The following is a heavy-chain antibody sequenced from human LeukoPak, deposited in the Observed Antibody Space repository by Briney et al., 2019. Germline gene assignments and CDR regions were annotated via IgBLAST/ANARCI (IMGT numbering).Heavy chain of an antibody. Sequence: KTSETLSLTCTVSGGSISSYYWSWIRQPPGKGLEWIGYIYYSGSTNYNPSLKSRVTISVDTSKNQFSLKLSSVTAADTAVYYCARVTAGAIDAFDIWGQGTMVTVSS. J-gene: IGHJ3*02. CDR2: IYYSGST. D-gene: IGHD6-19*01. V-gene: IGHV4-59*01. CDR3: ARVTAGAIDAFDI. CDR1: GGSISSYY.